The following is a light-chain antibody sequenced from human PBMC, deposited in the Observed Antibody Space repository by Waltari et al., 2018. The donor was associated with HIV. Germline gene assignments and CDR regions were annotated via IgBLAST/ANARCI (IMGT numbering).Light chain of an antibody. V-gene: IGLV2-8*01. Sequence: QSALTQPPSASGFPGQSVTISCTGTSSDVGGYNYVSWYQQHPGKAPKLMIYEVSKRPSGVPDRFFGSKSGNTASLTVSGLQAEDEADYYCSSYAGSFWVFGGGTKLTVL. J-gene: IGLJ3*02. CDR1: SSDVGGYNY. CDR3: SSYAGSFWV. CDR2: EVS.